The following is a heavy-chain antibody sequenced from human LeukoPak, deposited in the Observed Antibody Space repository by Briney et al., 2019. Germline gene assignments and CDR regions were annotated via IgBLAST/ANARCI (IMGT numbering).Heavy chain of an antibody. D-gene: IGHD3-22*01. Sequence: GGSLRLSCAVAGITLSNYGMSWVRQAPGKGLEWVAGISGSAGGTYYADSGKGRFTISRDNAKNTLYLQLNTLRAEDTAVYFCAKRGVVIRVILVGFYKEAYYFDSWGQGALVTVSS. CDR3: AKRGVVIRVILVGFYKEAYYFDS. CDR2: ISGSAGGT. J-gene: IGHJ4*02. CDR1: GITLSNYG. V-gene: IGHV3-23*01.